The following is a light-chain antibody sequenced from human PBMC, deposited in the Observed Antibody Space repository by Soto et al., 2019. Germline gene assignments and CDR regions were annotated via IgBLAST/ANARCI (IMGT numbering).Light chain of an antibody. CDR2: DAS. Sequence: DIQMTQSPSTLSASVGDRVNINCRASQGLNASLAWYQQKPGRAPKLLIYDASTLESGAPSRFSGSGSGTESPLTISSLHTDDFATYYRQQYSSYPSWTFGQGTKVDI. CDR1: QGLNAS. CDR3: QQYSSYPSWT. J-gene: IGKJ1*01. V-gene: IGKV1-5*01.